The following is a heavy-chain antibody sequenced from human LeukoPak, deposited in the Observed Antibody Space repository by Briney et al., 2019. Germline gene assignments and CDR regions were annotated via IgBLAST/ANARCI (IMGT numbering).Heavy chain of an antibody. CDR3: ARGGAAISY. CDR2: ITGTSSYI. Sequence: GGSPRLSCAASGFTFSSYSMNWVRQAPGKGLEWVSSITGTSSYIYYADSVRGRFTISRDNAKSSLYLQMSSLTVEDTAVYYCARGGAAISYWGQGTLVTVSS. D-gene: IGHD2-2*01. V-gene: IGHV3-21*01. J-gene: IGHJ4*02. CDR1: GFTFSSYS.